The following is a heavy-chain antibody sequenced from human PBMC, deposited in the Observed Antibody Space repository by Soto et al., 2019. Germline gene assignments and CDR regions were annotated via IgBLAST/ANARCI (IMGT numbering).Heavy chain of an antibody. CDR3: ARGHCSSTSCYYYMDV. D-gene: IGHD2-2*01. J-gene: IGHJ6*03. CDR2: MNPNSGNT. V-gene: IGHV1-8*01. CDR1: GYTFTSYD. Sequence: ASVKVSCKASGYTFTSYDINWVRQATGQGLEWMGWMNPNSGNTGYAQKFQGRVTMTRNTSISTAYMERSSLRSEDTAVYYCARGHCSSTSCYYYMDVWGKGTTVTVSS.